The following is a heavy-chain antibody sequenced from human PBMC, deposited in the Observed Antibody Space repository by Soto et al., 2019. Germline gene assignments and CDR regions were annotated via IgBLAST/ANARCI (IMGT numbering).Heavy chain of an antibody. CDR1: GGTFSSYA. D-gene: IGHD5-18*01. J-gene: IGHJ6*02. V-gene: IGHV1-69*13. CDR2: IIPIFGTA. CDR3: ARGNTAMDLCYYYYGMDV. Sequence: GASVKVSCKASGGTFSSYAISWVRQAPGQGLEWMGGIIPIFGTANYAQKFQGRVTTTADESTSTAYMELSSLRSEDTAVYYCARGNTAMDLCYYYYGMDVWGQGTTVTVSS.